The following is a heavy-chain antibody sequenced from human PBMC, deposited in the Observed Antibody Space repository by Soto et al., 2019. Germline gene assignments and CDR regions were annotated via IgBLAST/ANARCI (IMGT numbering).Heavy chain of an antibody. CDR2: ISTYNGNT. D-gene: IGHD5-18*01. Sequence: ASVKVSCKASGYTFTSYGISWVRQAPGQGLEWMGWISTYNGNTNYAQKLQGRVTMTTDTSTSTAYMELRSLRSDDTAVYYCTRRRDWTAMDPLDYWGQGTLVTVSS. J-gene: IGHJ4*02. CDR1: GYTFTSYG. CDR3: TRRRDWTAMDPLDY. V-gene: IGHV1-18*01.